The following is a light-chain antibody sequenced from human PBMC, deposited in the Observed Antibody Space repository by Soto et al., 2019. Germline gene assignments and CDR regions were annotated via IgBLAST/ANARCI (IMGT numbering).Light chain of an antibody. CDR3: QQRSNWLLT. CDR1: QSVSSSY. V-gene: IGKV3-11*01. CDR2: DAS. Sequence: EIVMTQSPATLSVSPGERATLSCRASQSVSSSYLAWYQQKPGQAPRLLIYDASNRATGIPARFSGSGSGTDFTLTISSLEPEDFAVYYCQQRSNWLLTFGGGTKVDIK. J-gene: IGKJ4*01.